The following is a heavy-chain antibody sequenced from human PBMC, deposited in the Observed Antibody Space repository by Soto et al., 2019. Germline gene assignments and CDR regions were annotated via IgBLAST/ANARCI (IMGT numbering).Heavy chain of an antibody. CDR3: AKDQSHGVLSLFDY. J-gene: IGHJ4*02. D-gene: IGHD3-16*01. V-gene: IGHV3-9*01. CDR1: GFTFDDYA. Sequence: EVQLVESGGGLVQPGRSLRLSCAASGFTFDDYAMHWVRQAPGKGLEWVSGISWNSGSIGYADSVKGRFTISRDNAKNSLYLQMNSLRPEDTALYYCAKDQSHGVLSLFDYWGQGTLVTLSS. CDR2: ISWNSGSI.